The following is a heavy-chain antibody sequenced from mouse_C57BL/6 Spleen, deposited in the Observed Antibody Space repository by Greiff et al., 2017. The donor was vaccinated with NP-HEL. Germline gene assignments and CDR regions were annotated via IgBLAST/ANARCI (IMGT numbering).Heavy chain of an antibody. J-gene: IGHJ1*03. V-gene: IGHV1-50*01. CDR1: GYTFTSYW. Sequence: QVQLQQPGAELVKPGASVKLSCKASGYTFTSYWMQWVKQRPGQGLEWIGEIDPSDSYTNYNQKFKGKATLTVDTSSSTAYMQLSSLTSEDSAVYYCARPSITTVVATDFDVWGTGTTVTVSS. CDR3: ARPSITTVVATDFDV. D-gene: IGHD1-1*01. CDR2: IDPSDSYT.